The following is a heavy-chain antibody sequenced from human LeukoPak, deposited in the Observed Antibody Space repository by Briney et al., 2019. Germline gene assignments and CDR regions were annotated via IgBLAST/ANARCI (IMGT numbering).Heavy chain of an antibody. CDR1: GFTFSSYA. CDR2: ISYDGTNE. CDR3: ARSRIAAVVPFYFDS. Sequence: PGRSLRLSCAASGFTFSSYALNWVRQAPGKGLEWVAVISYDGTNEFYADSVQGRFTISRDNSKNTLNLQMNSLRPGDTAIYYCARSRIAAVVPFYFDSWGQGALVTVSS. D-gene: IGHD6-13*01. J-gene: IGHJ4*02. V-gene: IGHV3-30*01.